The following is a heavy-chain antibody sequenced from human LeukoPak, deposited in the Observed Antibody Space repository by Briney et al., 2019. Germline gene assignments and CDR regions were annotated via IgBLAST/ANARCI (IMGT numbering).Heavy chain of an antibody. J-gene: IGHJ4*02. CDR1: GFTFDDYA. Sequence: GGSLRLSCAASGFTFDDYAMHWVRQAPGKGLEWVSLISGDGGSTYYADSVKGRFIVSRDNSKNSLFLQMNSLRTADTALYYCAKATLVKVFDYWGQGTLVTVS. CDR3: AKATLVKVFDY. D-gene: IGHD3-10*01. CDR2: ISGDGGST. V-gene: IGHV3-43*02.